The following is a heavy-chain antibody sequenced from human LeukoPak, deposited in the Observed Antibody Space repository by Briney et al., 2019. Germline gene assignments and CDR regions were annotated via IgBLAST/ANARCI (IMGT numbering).Heavy chain of an antibody. CDR1: GFTFSSYG. CDR2: ISYDGNNE. D-gene: IGHD3-9*01. V-gene: IGHV3-30*18. J-gene: IGHJ6*02. CDR3: AKDPVLTGPLSYYYGMDV. Sequence: GRSLRLSCAASGFTFSSYGMHWVRQAPGKGLEWVAAISYDGNNEYCADSVKGRFTISRDNSKNTLYLQMNSLRAEDTAVYYCAKDPVLTGPLSYYYGMDVWGQGTTVTVSS.